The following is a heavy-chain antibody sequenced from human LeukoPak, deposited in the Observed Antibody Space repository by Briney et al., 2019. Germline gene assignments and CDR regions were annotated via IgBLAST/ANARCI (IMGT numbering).Heavy chain of an antibody. J-gene: IGHJ4*02. V-gene: IGHV4-61*02. CDR2: IYTSGST. Sequence: SETLSLTCTVSGGSISSGSYYWSWIRQPAGKGLEWIGRIYTSGSTNYNPSLKSRVTISVDTSKNQFSLKLSSVTAADTAVYYCARYRRYFDWEDYWGQGTLVTASS. CDR1: GGSISSGSYY. CDR3: ARYRRYFDWEDY. D-gene: IGHD3-9*01.